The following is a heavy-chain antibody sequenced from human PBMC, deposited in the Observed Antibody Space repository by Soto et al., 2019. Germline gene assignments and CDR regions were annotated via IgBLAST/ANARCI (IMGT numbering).Heavy chain of an antibody. J-gene: IGHJ6*02. D-gene: IGHD3-22*01. Sequence: ASVKVSCKASGYSFTSYGISWVRQAPGQRLEWMGWISAYNGNTNYAQKFQARVTMTTDTSTKTAYMELRSLRSDDTAVYYCARETYHYDSSGYFGLDVWGQGTTVTVSS. CDR2: ISAYNGNT. CDR3: ARETYHYDSSGYFGLDV. V-gene: IGHV1-18*01. CDR1: GYSFTSYG.